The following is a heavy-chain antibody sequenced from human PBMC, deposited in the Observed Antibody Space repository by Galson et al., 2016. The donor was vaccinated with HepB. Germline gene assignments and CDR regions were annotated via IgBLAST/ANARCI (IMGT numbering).Heavy chain of an antibody. D-gene: IGHD6-19*01. CDR1: GGSISSSSYY. J-gene: IGHJ4*02. Sequence: SETLSLTCTVSGGSISSSSYYWGWIRQPPGKGLEWIGSIYYSGSTYYNPSLKSRVTISVDTSKSQFSLKLSSVTAADTAVYYCARHVAVAGREDFDYWGQGTLVTVSS. CDR3: ARHVAVAGREDFDY. V-gene: IGHV4-39*01. CDR2: IYYSGST.